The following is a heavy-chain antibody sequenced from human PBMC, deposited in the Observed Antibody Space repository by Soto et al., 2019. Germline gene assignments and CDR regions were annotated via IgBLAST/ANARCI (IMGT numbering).Heavy chain of an antibody. D-gene: IGHD3-22*01. Sequence: PSETLSLTCAVSGGSIGSGDYSWNWIRQPPGKGLEWIGYIYYGGSTYYNPSLQSRVTMSVDRSRNQFSLKLNSVTAADTAVYYCAIFRREYDNRGPIDYWGQGTLVTVFS. CDR2: IYYGGST. CDR3: AIFRREYDNRGPIDY. V-gene: IGHV4-30-2*01. J-gene: IGHJ4*02. CDR1: GGSIGSGDYS.